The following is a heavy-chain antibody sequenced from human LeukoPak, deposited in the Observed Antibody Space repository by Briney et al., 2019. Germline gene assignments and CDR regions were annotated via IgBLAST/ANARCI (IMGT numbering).Heavy chain of an antibody. CDR2: IIPIFGTA. V-gene: IGHV1-69*13. J-gene: IGHJ4*02. CDR1: GGTFSSYA. D-gene: IGHD5-18*01. Sequence: ASVKVSCKASGGTFSSYAISWVRQAPGQGLEWMGGIIPIFGTANYAQKFQGRVTITADESTSTAYMELSSLRSEDTAVYYCATPGLYSYGQMGGNYFDYWGQGTLVTVSS. CDR3: ATPGLYSYGQMGGNYFDY.